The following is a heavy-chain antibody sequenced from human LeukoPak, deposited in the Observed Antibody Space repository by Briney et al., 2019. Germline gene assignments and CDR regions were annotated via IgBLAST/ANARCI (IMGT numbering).Heavy chain of an antibody. J-gene: IGHJ4*02. Sequence: PGGSLRLSCAASGFTFTTYAMSWVRQAPGKGLEWVAIIWYDGSNKYYADSVKGRFTISRDNSKNTLYLQMNSLRAEDTAVYYCAREFGKYYFDYWGQGTLVTVSS. CDR1: GFTFTTYA. V-gene: IGHV3-33*08. CDR3: AREFGKYYFDY. D-gene: IGHD3-16*01. CDR2: IWYDGSNK.